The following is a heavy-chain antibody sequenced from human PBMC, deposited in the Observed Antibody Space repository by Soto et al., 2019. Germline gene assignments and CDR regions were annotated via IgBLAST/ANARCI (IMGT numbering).Heavy chain of an antibody. V-gene: IGHV3-74*01. Sequence: EVHLVESGGGLVQPGGSLRLSCAASGFTFSNYWMHWVRQAPGKGLVWVSRIRGDGSMTNYADSVKGRFTISRDNANNTLHVQINSLRADDTAVYYCVKEGLAADFDSWGQGTLVSVSS. J-gene: IGHJ4*02. CDR1: GFTFSNYW. CDR2: IRGDGSMT. D-gene: IGHD6-13*01. CDR3: VKEGLAADFDS.